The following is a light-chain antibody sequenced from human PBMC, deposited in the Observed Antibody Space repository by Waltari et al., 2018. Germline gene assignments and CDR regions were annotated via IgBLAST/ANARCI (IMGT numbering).Light chain of an antibody. CDR2: STT. CDR1: SSNIGFSP. J-gene: IGLJ1*01. V-gene: IGLV1-44*01. Sequence: QSVLTQPPSASGTPGQRVTISCSGSSSNIGFSPVTWFQQLPGTAPKLLLYSTTQRPSGVPDRFSGSKSGTSATLAISGLQSEDEADYYCAAWDDSLNGYVFGTGTKVTVL. CDR3: AAWDDSLNGYV.